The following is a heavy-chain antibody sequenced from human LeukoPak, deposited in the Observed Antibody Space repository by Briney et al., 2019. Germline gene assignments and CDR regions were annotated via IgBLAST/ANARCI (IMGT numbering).Heavy chain of an antibody. CDR1: GYTFTSYY. J-gene: IGHJ3*02. V-gene: IGHV1-46*01. CDR3: DREENDAFNT. Sequence: GASVKGSCNASGYTFTSYYMHWVRQAPGQGLESMGIINPSGGSTSYAQKFQGRVTMTRDTSTSTVYMALSSPRSEDTAVYYWDREENDAFNTWGQGTMVTVYS. CDR2: INPSGGST.